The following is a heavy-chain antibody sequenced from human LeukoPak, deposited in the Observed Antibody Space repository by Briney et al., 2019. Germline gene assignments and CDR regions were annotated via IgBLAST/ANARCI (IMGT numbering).Heavy chain of an antibody. J-gene: IGHJ4*02. CDR3: AMSHSLGGSQQLPALDY. CDR1: GYTFTGHY. D-gene: IGHD6-13*01. CDR2: INPNSGGT. Sequence: ASVKVSCKASGYTFTGHYLHWVRQAPGQGLEWMGWINPNSGGTYYSQKFQGRVTMTRDTSISTAYMEVSRLRSDDTAVYYCAMSHSLGGSQQLPALDYWGQGTLVTVSS. V-gene: IGHV1-2*02.